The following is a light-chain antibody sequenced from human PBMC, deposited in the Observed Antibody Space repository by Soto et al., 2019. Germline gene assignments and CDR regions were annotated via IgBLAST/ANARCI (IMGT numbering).Light chain of an antibody. J-gene: IGLJ2*01. CDR1: SSNIGSNY. Sequence: QFVLTQPPSASGTPGQRVTISCSGSSSNIGSNYVYWYQQLPGTAPKLLIYSNNQRPSGVPDRFSGSKSGTSASLAISGLRSEDEADYYCAAWDDSLSGLVFGGGTQLTVL. CDR3: AAWDDSLSGLV. V-gene: IGLV1-47*02. CDR2: SNN.